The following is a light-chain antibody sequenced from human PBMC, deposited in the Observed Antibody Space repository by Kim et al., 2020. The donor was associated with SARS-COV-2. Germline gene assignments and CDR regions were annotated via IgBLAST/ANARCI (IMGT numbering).Light chain of an antibody. V-gene: IGLV1-40*01. CDR1: SSNIGAGYD. Sequence: RVTISSPGSSSNIGAGYDVPWYQQLPGTAPKLLIYGNSNRPSGVPDRFSGSKSGTSASLAITGLQAEDEADYYCQSYDSSLSGSVFGGGTKLTVL. J-gene: IGLJ3*02. CDR2: GNS. CDR3: QSYDSSLSGSV.